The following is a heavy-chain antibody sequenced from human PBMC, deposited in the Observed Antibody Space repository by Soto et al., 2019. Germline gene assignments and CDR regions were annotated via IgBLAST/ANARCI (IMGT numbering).Heavy chain of an antibody. D-gene: IGHD6-13*01. V-gene: IGHV1-69*12. CDR1: GGTFSSYA. CDR3: ASHSAAGPPENYYYYGMDV. J-gene: IGHJ6*02. CDR2: IIPIFGSA. Sequence: QVPLVQSGAEVKKPGSSVKVSCKASGGTFSSYAISWVRQAPGQGLEWMGGIIPIFGSADYAQKFQGRVTITADESTSTAYMELSSLRSEDTAVYYCASHSAAGPPENYYYYGMDVWGQGTTVTVSS.